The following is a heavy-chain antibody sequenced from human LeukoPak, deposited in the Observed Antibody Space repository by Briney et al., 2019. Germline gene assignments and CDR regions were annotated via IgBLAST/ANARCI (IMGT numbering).Heavy chain of an antibody. CDR2: IYHSGST. CDR3: ARVFYDSRGYRKTLDY. V-gene: IGHV4-38-2*01. D-gene: IGHD3-22*01. CDR1: GYSISSGYY. J-gene: IGHJ4*02. Sequence: PSETLSLTCAVSGYSISSGYYWGWIRQPPGKGLEWIGSIYHSGSTYYNPSLKSRVTISVDTSKNQFSLKLSSVTAADTAVYYCARVFYDSRGYRKTLDYWGQGTLVTVSS.